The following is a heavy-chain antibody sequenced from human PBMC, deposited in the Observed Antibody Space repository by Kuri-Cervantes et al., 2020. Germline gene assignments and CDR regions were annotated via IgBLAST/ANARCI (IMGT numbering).Heavy chain of an antibody. Sequence: GGSLRLSCAASGFTFSNAWMSWVRQAPGKGLEWVGRIKSKTDGGTTDYAAPVKGRFTISRDDSKNTLYLQMNSLRAEDTAVYYCAKAWGSWYADYWGQGTLVTVSS. CDR1: GFTFSNAW. CDR3: AKAWGSWYADY. D-gene: IGHD6-13*01. J-gene: IGHJ4*02. V-gene: IGHV3-15*01. CDR2: IKSKTDGGTT.